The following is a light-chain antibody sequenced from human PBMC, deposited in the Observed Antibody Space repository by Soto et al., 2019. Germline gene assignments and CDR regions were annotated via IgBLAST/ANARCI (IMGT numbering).Light chain of an antibody. V-gene: IGLV2-14*01. J-gene: IGLJ1*01. CDR3: SSYTSGTTLYV. CDR2: EVS. Sequence: QSALTQPASVSGSPGQSITISCTGTSSDVGGFDFVSWYQQHPAKAPKLIIYEVSNRPSGVSNRFSASKSGNTASLTISGLQAEDEADYYCSSYTSGTTLYVFGTGTKVTVL. CDR1: SSDVGGFDF.